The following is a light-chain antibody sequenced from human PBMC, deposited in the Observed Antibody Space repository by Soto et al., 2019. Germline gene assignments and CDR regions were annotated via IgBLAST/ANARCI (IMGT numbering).Light chain of an antibody. J-gene: IGKJ3*01. CDR1: HDITSF. V-gene: IGKV1-33*01. CDR3: QHCDYLPI. CDR2: DAS. Sequence: DIQMTQSPSSLSASVGDRVTITCQASHDITSFLNWYQHKPGRAPKLLIYDASILEAGVPTRFSGSGSGTHFTFTISSLQHEDVATYYCQHCDYLPIFGPGTTLDFK.